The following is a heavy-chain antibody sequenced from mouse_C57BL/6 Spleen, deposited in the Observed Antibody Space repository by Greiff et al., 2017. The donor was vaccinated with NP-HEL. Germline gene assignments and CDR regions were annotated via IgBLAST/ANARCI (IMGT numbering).Heavy chain of an antibody. J-gene: IGHJ2*01. Sequence: VKLQQPGAELVKPGASVKLSCKASGYTFTSYWMQWVKQRPGQGLEWIGEIDPSDSYTNYNQKFKGKATLTVDTSSSTAYMQLSSLTSEDSAVYYCARVSLGRQFDYWGQGTTLTVSS. CDR3: ARVSLGRQFDY. CDR1: GYTFTSYW. D-gene: IGHD4-1*01. CDR2: IDPSDSYT. V-gene: IGHV1-50*01.